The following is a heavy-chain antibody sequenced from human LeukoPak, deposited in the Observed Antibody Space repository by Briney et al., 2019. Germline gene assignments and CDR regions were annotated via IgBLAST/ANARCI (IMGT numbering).Heavy chain of an antibody. V-gene: IGHV3-9*03. Sequence: GGTLRLSCAASGFTFSSFGMSWVRQAPGKGLEWVSGISWNSGSIGYADSVKGRFTISRDNAKNSLYLQMNSLRAEDMALYYCAKALRWELGGGAFDYWGQGTLVTVSS. CDR2: ISWNSGSI. CDR3: AKALRWELGGGAFDY. D-gene: IGHD1-26*01. J-gene: IGHJ4*02. CDR1: GFTFSSFG.